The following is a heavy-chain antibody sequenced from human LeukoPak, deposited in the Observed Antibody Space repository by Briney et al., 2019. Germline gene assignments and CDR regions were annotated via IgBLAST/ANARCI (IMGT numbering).Heavy chain of an antibody. CDR2: ISSSSSTI. Sequence: GGSLRLSCAASGFTFSSYSMNWVRQAPGKGLEWVSYISSSSSTIYYADSVKGRFTISRDNAKNSLYLQMNSLRAEDTPVYYCARGGGVVPAATDDWGQGTLVPLYS. CDR1: GFTFSSYS. D-gene: IGHD2-2*01. J-gene: IGHJ4*02. V-gene: IGHV3-48*01. CDR3: ARGGGVVPAATDD.